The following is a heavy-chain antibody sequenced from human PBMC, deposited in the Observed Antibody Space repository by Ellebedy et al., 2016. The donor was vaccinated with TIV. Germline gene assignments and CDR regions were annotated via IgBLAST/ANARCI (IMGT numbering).Heavy chain of an antibody. CDR2: IYYSGST. J-gene: IGHJ5*02. CDR1: GGSISSGGYY. V-gene: IGHV4-61*08. D-gene: IGHD6-13*01. Sequence: GSLRLSCTVSGGSISSGGYYWSWIRQPPGKGLEWIGYIYYSGSTNYNPSLKSRVTISVDTSKNQFSLKLRSVTAADTAVYYCARVRTAAAPYNWFDPWGQGTLVTVSS. CDR3: ARVRTAAAPYNWFDP.